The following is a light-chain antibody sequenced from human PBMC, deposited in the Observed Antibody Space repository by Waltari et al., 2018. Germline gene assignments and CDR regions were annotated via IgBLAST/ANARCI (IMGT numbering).Light chain of an antibody. CDR2: AAS. V-gene: IGKV1-NL1*01. J-gene: IGKJ4*01. Sequence: DIQMTQSPSSLSASVGDRVTFTCRASQDISNSLAWYQQKPGKAPKLLLYAASTLEGGVPSRFSGSGSGTDYILTISSLQPDDFATYYCQQYYSYPHFGGGTKVEIK. CDR1: QDISNS. CDR3: QQYYSYPH.